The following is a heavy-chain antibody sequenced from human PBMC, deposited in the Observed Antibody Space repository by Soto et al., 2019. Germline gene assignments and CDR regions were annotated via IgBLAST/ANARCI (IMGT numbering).Heavy chain of an antibody. J-gene: IGHJ3*02. CDR3: STGGAALDI. CDR2: ISGYTGNA. D-gene: IGHD1-26*01. V-gene: IGHV1-18*01. CDR1: GYSVTNYG. Sequence: QLQLVQSGAEVKKPGATVKVSCTASGYSVTNYGINWVRQAPGQGLEWMGCISGYTGNAHYSQKFQGRVTMTTDTSTSPAYMELRSLRSDDTAFDYCSTGGAALDIWGQGTM.